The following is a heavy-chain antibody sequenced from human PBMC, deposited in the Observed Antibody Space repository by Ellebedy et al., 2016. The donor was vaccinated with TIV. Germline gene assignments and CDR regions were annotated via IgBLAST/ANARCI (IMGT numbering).Heavy chain of an antibody. J-gene: IGHJ4*02. CDR2: IKQDGSDK. V-gene: IGHV3-7*01. CDR1: GLTFSNKHNYW. Sequence: GGSLRLSCVASGLTFSNKHNYWISWVRQAPGKGLEWVANIKQDGSDKYYVDSVKGRFTLSRDSSRNTVYLQMDNLTTEGTAMYYCARGPSTSAYLDSWGQGVLVTVSS. CDR3: ARGPSTSAYLDS.